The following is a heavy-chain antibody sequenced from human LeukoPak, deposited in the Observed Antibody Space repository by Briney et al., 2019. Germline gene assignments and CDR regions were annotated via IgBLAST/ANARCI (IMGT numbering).Heavy chain of an antibody. J-gene: IGHJ4*02. D-gene: IGHD1-26*01. CDR1: GFTFSSYA. Sequence: GGSLRLSCAASGFTFSSYATHWVRQAPGKGLEWVAVISYDGSNKYYADSVKGRFTISRDNSKNTLYLQMNSLRAEDTAVYYCARSVRDAGATPLFDYWGQGTLVTVSS. V-gene: IGHV3-30-3*01. CDR2: ISYDGSNK. CDR3: ARSVRDAGATPLFDY.